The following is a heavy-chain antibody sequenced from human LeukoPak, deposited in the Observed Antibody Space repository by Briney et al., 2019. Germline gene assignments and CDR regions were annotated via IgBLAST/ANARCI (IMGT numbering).Heavy chain of an antibody. V-gene: IGHV4-38-2*02. J-gene: IGHJ3*02. Sequence: SETLSLTCTVSGYSINSAYYWGWIRQPPGKGLEWIGSIYHSGSPDYNPSLKSRVTISVDTSKNQFSLKLSSVTAADTAVYYCASDSGGRRDAFNIWGQGTMVTVSS. CDR2: IYHSGSP. D-gene: IGHD2-8*02. CDR3: ASDSGGRRDAFNI. CDR1: GYSINSAYY.